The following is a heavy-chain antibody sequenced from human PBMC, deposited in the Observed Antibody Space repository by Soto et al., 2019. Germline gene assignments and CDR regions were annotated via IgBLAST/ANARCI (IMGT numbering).Heavy chain of an antibody. Sequence: ASVKVSCKASGYTFTSYGISWVRQAPGQGLEWMGWISTAHSDIGYAQKFQGRVTMTTDTSTSTAYMELKSLRYDDTAVYYCAREGQLGYWGQGTPVTVSS. CDR1: GYTFTSYG. CDR2: ISTAHSDI. V-gene: IGHV1-18*01. D-gene: IGHD6-6*01. CDR3: AREGQLGY. J-gene: IGHJ4*02.